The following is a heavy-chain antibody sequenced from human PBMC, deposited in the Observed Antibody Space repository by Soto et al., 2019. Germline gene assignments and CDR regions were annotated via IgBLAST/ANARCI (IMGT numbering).Heavy chain of an antibody. CDR3: VWMESKNTWFDP. D-gene: IGHD3-3*01. CDR2: ISSSSSYI. CDR1: GCTFSSYS. V-gene: IGHV3-21*01. Sequence: PGGSLRLSCAASGCTFSSYSMNWVRQAPGKGLEWVSSISSSSSYIYYADSVKGRFTISRDNAKNSLYLQMNSLRAEDTAVYYCVWMESKNTWFDPWGQGTLVTVSS. J-gene: IGHJ5*02.